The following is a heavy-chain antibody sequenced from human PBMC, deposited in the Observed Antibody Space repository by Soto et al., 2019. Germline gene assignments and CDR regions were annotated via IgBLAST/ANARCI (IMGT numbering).Heavy chain of an antibody. CDR1: GFSLTSSGVG. Sequence: QITLRESGPTLVKPTQTLTLTCTVSGFSLTSSGVGVAWIRQSPGKALEWLALIYWDDDKRYNTSLRNRLTITKDTSKNQVVLTMTNMDPVDTATYYCAHKLPATTRYYFDYWGQGALVTVSS. D-gene: IGHD4-4*01. V-gene: IGHV2-5*02. CDR3: AHKLPATTRYYFDY. J-gene: IGHJ4*02. CDR2: IYWDDDK.